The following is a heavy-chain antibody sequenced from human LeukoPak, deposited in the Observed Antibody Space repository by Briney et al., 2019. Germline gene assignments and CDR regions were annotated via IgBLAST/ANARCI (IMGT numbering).Heavy chain of an antibody. D-gene: IGHD3-3*01. V-gene: IGHV3-23*01. CDR3: AKNGLYYDFWSAFDY. CDR2: LSASGDYR. Sequence: PGGSLRLSCAGSGFTFSSYAMGWVRQAPGKGLEWVAVLSASGDYREYADSVKGRFTISRDNSKSTLYLQMNSLRAEDTAVYYCAKNGLYYDFWSAFDYWGQGTLVTVSS. CDR1: GFTFSSYA. J-gene: IGHJ4*02.